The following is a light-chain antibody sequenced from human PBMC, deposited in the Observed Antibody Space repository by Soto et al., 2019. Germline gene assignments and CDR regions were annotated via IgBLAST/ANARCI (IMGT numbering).Light chain of an antibody. Sequence: EVVLTQSPVTLSLSPGERATLSGRASQSFRGLLAWYQQKPGQAPRLLIYDAYNRATGIPPRFSGSGAGTDFTLTIISIEPEDSSVYYCHQRHMWSIMFGQGTRLDIK. J-gene: IGKJ5*01. V-gene: IGKV3-11*01. CDR2: DAY. CDR1: QSFRGL. CDR3: HQRHMWSIM.